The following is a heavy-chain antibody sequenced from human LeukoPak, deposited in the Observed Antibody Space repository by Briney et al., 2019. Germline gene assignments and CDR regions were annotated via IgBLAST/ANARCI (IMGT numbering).Heavy chain of an antibody. CDR2: ISGSGGTT. Sequence: GGSLRLSCAATGFTFTHYGMDWVRQAPGKGLEWVSGISGSGGTTYYADSVKGRFTISRDNSKNTLYLQMNSLRDEDTAVYYCAQDVGRGYFDYWGQGTLVTVSS. CDR1: GFTFTHYG. D-gene: IGHD5-24*01. J-gene: IGHJ4*02. CDR3: AQDVGRGYFDY. V-gene: IGHV3-23*01.